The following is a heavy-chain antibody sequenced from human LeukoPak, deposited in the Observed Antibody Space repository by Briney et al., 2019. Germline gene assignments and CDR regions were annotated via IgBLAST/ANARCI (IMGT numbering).Heavy chain of an antibody. V-gene: IGHV5-51*01. D-gene: IGHD5-18*01. CDR1: GYSFTTYW. J-gene: IGHJ3*02. CDR2: IYPGDSDT. CDR3: ARRRDERGYKDIFDI. Sequence: GESLKISCKGSGYSFTTYWIGWVRQMPGKGLEWMGIIYPGDSDTTYSPSFQGQVTISADKSISTAYLQWSSLQASDTAMYYCARRRDERGYKDIFDIWGQGTMVTVSS.